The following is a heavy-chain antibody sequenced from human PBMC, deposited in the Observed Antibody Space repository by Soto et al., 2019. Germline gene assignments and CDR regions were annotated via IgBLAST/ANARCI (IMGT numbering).Heavy chain of an antibody. CDR1: GFTFSSYG. Sequence: QVQLVESGGGVVQPGRSLRLSCAASGFTFSSYGIHWVRQAPGKGLEWVAVISYDGSSLYYADSVKGRFTISRDNSKNTLYLQMNSLRAEDTAVYYCAKGMGSEMAPIGGYFDHWGQGTLVTVSS. CDR3: AKGMGSEMAPIGGYFDH. D-gene: IGHD3-16*01. J-gene: IGHJ4*02. CDR2: ISYDGSSL. V-gene: IGHV3-30*18.